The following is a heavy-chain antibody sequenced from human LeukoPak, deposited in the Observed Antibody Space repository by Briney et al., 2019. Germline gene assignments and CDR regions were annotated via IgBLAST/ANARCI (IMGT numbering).Heavy chain of an antibody. CDR3: ATRYGSGTYPRYYFDS. D-gene: IGHD3-10*01. CDR2: IYSSGSS. Sequence: SETLSLTCTVSGGSISSSSYHWGWIRQPPGKGLEWIGTIYSSGSSYYNPSLKSRLTISVDTSRNLFSLKLSSVTASDTAVYYCATRYGSGTYPRYYFDSWGQGTLVTVSS. J-gene: IGHJ4*02. V-gene: IGHV4-39*01. CDR1: GGSISSSSYH.